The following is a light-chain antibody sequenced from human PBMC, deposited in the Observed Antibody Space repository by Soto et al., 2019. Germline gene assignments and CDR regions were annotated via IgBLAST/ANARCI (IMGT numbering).Light chain of an antibody. CDR1: QSVSSN. CDR3: QQYDKWPLS. Sequence: IVLTQSPGTLSLSPGERATLSCRASQSVSSNLAWYQQKPGQAPRLLIYGASTRATGIPARFSGSGSGTEFTLTISSLQSEDFAIYYCQQYDKWPLSFGQGTKVDIK. CDR2: GAS. V-gene: IGKV3D-15*01. J-gene: IGKJ1*01.